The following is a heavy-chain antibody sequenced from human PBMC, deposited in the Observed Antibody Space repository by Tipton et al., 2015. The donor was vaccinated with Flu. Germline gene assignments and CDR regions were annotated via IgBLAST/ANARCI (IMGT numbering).Heavy chain of an antibody. CDR2: TYYRSKWYN. Sequence: GLVKPSQTLSLTCAISGDSVSSNSAAWSWIRQSPSRGLEWLGRTYYRSKWYNEYTAAVEGRITINPDTSKNQFSLQLNSVTPEDTAVYYCARGVAASGFDYWGQGTLVTVSS. CDR3: ARGVAASGFDY. V-gene: IGHV6-1*01. J-gene: IGHJ4*02. CDR1: GDSVSSNSAA. D-gene: IGHD6-19*01.